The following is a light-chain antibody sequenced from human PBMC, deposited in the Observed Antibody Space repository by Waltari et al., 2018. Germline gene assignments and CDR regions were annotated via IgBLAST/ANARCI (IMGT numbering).Light chain of an antibody. J-gene: IGKJ2*01. CDR1: QSVDSTH. Sequence: EVVLTQSPGTLSLSPGERATLSVRASQSVDSTHVAWYQQKPGQAPRLLIYGASTRDIGIPDRFSGSGSGTDFILSISRLEPEDFAVYYCQQYGRSPMYTFGQGTKLEIK. CDR3: QQYGRSPMYT. V-gene: IGKV3-20*01. CDR2: GAS.